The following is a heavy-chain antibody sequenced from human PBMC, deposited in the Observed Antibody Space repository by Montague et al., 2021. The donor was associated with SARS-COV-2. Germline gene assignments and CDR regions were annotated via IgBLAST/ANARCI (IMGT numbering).Heavy chain of an antibody. CDR1: GFTFSSNW. J-gene: IGHJ4*02. D-gene: IGHD5-24*01. CDR3: VQSRYGASGADY. Sequence: SLRLSCAASGFTFSSNWMHWVRRPPGKGLMWVSRTNSDGTTTHYADSVKGRFTISRDNAENMLYLQMNSLRGEDTAVYYCVQSRYGASGADYWGQGTVVTIS. CDR2: TNSDGTTT. V-gene: IGHV3-74*01.